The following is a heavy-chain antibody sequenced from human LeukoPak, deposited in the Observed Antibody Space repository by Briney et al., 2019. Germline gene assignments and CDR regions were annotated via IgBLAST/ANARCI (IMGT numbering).Heavy chain of an antibody. Sequence: GGSLRLSCAASGFTFSSYAMHWVRQAPGKGLEWVAVIWYDGSNKYYADSVKGRFTISRDNSKNTLYLQMNSLRAEDTAVYYCARGGGKSSGYFDFWGQGTPVSGSS. CDR1: GFTFSSYA. CDR2: IWYDGSNK. D-gene: IGHD3-22*01. CDR3: ARGGGKSSGYFDF. V-gene: IGHV3-33*01. J-gene: IGHJ5*01.